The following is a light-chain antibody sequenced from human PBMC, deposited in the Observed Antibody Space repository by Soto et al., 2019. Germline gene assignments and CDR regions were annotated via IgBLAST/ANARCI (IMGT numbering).Light chain of an antibody. CDR1: QSVSNF. Sequence: EIVLTQSPATLSLSPGERATLSCRASQSVSNFLAWYQQKPGQAPRLLISDASNRATGIPARLSGSGSGTDLSLTISSLEPEDFAVYYCQQRSNWPWTFGQGTKVEIK. J-gene: IGKJ1*01. CDR3: QQRSNWPWT. CDR2: DAS. V-gene: IGKV3-11*01.